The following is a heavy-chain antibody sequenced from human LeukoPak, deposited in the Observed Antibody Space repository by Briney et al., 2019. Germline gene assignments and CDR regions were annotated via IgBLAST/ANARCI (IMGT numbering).Heavy chain of an antibody. CDR3: ARGGSGSSTSYFDY. V-gene: IGHV3-30*04. CDR1: GFTFSSYA. Sequence: PGGSLRLSCAASGFTFSSYAMHWVRQAPGKGLEWVAVISYDGSNKYYADSVKGRFTISRDNSKNTLYLQMNSLRAGDTAVYYCARGGSGSSTSYFDYWGQGTLVTVSS. D-gene: IGHD3-10*01. J-gene: IGHJ4*02. CDR2: ISYDGSNK.